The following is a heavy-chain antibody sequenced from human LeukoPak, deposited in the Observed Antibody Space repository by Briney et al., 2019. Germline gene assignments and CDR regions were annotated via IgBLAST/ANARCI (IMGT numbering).Heavy chain of an antibody. D-gene: IGHD3-9*01. Sequence: GGSLRLSCAASGFTVSSNYMSWVRQAPGKGLGWVSVIYSGGSTYYADSVKGRFTISRDNSKNTLYLQMNSLRAEDTAVYYCARVRDDILTGYPPLDFEYWGQGTLVTVSS. J-gene: IGHJ4*02. CDR2: IYSGGST. CDR1: GFTVSSNY. V-gene: IGHV3-53*01. CDR3: ARVRDDILTGYPPLDFEY.